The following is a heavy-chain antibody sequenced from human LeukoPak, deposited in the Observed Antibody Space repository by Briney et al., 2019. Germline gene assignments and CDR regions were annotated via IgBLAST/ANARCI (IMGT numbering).Heavy chain of an antibody. J-gene: IGHJ5*02. CDR3: AKDPKQWLANWFDP. CDR2: ISGSGGST. V-gene: IGHV3-23*01. D-gene: IGHD6-19*01. CDR1: GFTFSSYA. Sequence: PGGSLRLSCAASGFTFSSYAMSWVRQAPGKGLEWVSAISGSGGSTYYADSVKGRFTISRDNSKNTLYLQMNSLRAEDTAVYYCAKDPKQWLANWFDPWGQGTLVTVSP.